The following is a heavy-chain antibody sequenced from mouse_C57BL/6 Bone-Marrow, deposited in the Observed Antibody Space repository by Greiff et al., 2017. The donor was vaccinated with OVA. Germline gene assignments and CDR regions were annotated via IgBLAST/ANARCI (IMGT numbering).Heavy chain of an antibody. D-gene: IGHD1-1*01. J-gene: IGHJ2*01. CDR3: ARADGSSPPYFDY. CDR1: GFTFRDYY. CDR2: INYDGSST. Sequence: EVMLVESEGGLVQPGSSMKLSCTASGFTFRDYYMAWVRQVPDKGLEWVANINYDGSSTYYLDSLQSRFILSRDNAKNILYLQMSSLKSEDTATYYGARADGSSPPYFDYWGQGTTLTVSS. V-gene: IGHV5-16*01.